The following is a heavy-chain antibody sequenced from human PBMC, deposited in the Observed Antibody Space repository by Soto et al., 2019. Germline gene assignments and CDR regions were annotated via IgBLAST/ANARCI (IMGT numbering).Heavy chain of an antibody. V-gene: IGHV4-4*02. CDR1: SGSISSSNW. Sequence: PSETLSLTCAVSSGSISSSNWWSWVRQPPGKGLEWIGEIYHSGSTNYNPSLKSRVTISVDKSKNQFSLKLSSVTAADTAVYYCARDSRRVTIFGVGRPWYYFDYWGQGTLVTVSS. D-gene: IGHD3-3*01. CDR2: IYHSGST. J-gene: IGHJ4*02. CDR3: ARDSRRVTIFGVGRPWYYFDY.